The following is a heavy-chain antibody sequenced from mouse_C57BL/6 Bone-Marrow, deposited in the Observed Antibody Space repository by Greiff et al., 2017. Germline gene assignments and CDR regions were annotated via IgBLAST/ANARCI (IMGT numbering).Heavy chain of an antibody. CDR1: GFNIKDYY. CDR3: ARGDDGYPHFDY. J-gene: IGHJ2*01. D-gene: IGHD2-3*01. Sequence: EVKLMESGAELVKPGASVKLSCTASGFNIKDYYMHWVKQRPEQGLEWIGRIDPEDGETKYAPKFQGKATITADTSSNTAYLQLSSLTSEDTAVYYCARGDDGYPHFDYWGQGTTLTVSS. V-gene: IGHV14-2*01. CDR2: IDPEDGET.